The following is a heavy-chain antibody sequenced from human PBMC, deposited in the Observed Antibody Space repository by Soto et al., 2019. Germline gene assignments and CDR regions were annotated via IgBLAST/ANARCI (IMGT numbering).Heavy chain of an antibody. CDR3: ARVRAAAGRRAYFDY. D-gene: IGHD6-13*01. Sequence: QVQLQQWGTGLLKPSETLSLTCAVYGGSFSGYYWSWIRQPPGKGLEWIGEINHSGSTNYNPSLKSRVTISVDTSKNQFSLKLSSVTAADTAVYYCARVRAAAGRRAYFDYWGQGTLVTVSS. J-gene: IGHJ4*02. CDR2: INHSGST. CDR1: GGSFSGYY. V-gene: IGHV4-34*01.